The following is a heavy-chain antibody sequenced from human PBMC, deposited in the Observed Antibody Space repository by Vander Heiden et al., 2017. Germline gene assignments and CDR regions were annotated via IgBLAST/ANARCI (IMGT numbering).Heavy chain of an antibody. Sequence: EVQLVESGGGLVQPGGSLRLSCAASGFSFGSYWMNWVRQAQGKGLEWVANIKKDGSEKYYVDPVKGRFAISRENAKNSLYLQMSSLRAEDTAVYYCARGGNYWYFDLWGRGTLVTVSS. CDR1: GFSFGSYW. D-gene: IGHD6-25*01. J-gene: IGHJ2*01. V-gene: IGHV3-7*01. CDR2: IKKDGSEK. CDR3: ARGGNYWYFDL.